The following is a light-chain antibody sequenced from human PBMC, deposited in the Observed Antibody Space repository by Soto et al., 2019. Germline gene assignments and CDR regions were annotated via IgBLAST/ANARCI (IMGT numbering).Light chain of an antibody. J-gene: IGKJ5*01. Sequence: SQSPATLSLTPGERATLSCRASQSISIYLNWYQLKPGKAPNLLMYGASYLKSGVPTRFSGSGSGTDFTLTISSLQPEDFAIYYCQQTYTTPEITFGQGTLLEIK. CDR3: QQTYTTPEIT. CDR1: QSISIY. V-gene: IGKV1-39*01. CDR2: GAS.